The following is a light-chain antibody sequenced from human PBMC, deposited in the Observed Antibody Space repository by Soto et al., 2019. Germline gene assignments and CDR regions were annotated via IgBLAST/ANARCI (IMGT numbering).Light chain of an antibody. CDR3: CSYTTTSTFV. J-gene: IGLJ2*01. CDR2: EVF. Sequence: QSALTQPASVSGSPGQSITISCTGTSSDIGAYDYVSWYQQHPGKAPKLMIYEVFRRPSGISERFSGSKSGNTASLTISGLQAEDEDDYYCCSYTTTSTFVFGGGTKVTVL. V-gene: IGLV2-14*03. CDR1: SSDIGAYDY.